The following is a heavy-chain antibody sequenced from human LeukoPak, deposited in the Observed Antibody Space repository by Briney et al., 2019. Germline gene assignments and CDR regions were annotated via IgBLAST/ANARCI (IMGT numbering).Heavy chain of an antibody. D-gene: IGHD6-19*01. J-gene: IGHJ4*02. V-gene: IGHV3-30*04. CDR1: GFTFSSYA. Sequence: PGGSLRLSCAASGFTFSSYAMHWVRQAPGKGLEWVAIISYDGSYKYYADSVKGRFTISRDNSKNTLYLQVNSLRAEGTAVYYCARRESSGWYVDYWGQGTLVTVSS. CDR3: ARRESSGWYVDY. CDR2: ISYDGSYK.